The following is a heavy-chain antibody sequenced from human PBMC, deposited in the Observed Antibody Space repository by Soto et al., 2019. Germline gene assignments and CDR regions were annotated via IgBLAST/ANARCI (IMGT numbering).Heavy chain of an antibody. V-gene: IGHV3-23*01. D-gene: IGHD1-26*01. CDR2: ISGSGADT. J-gene: IGHJ5*02. CDR3: AKDRRDRYYDFGA. Sequence: HPGGSLRLSCAASQFTFNNFAMSWVRQAPGKGLEWVSTISGSGADTFYADSVKGRFTISRDNSKNTLYLQMNSLRAEDTAVYYWAKDRRDRYYDFGAWGKGTLVTVDS. CDR1: QFTFNNFA.